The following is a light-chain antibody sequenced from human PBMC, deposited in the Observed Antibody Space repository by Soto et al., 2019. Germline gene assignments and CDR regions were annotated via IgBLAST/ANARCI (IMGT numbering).Light chain of an antibody. CDR1: QSIQNW. J-gene: IGKJ2*01. CDR3: QQYESYSPYT. V-gene: IGKV1-5*03. Sequence: DIQMTQSPSTLSASVGDRVTITCRASQSIQNWLAWYQQKPGKAPKALIYKASSLQSGVPSRFSGSGSGTEFTLTISSLQPDDFATYYCQQYESYSPYTFGQGTKLEIK. CDR2: KAS.